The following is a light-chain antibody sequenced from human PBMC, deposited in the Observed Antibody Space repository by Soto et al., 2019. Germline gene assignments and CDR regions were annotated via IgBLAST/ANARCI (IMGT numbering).Light chain of an antibody. J-gene: IGKJ2*03. Sequence: VLTQSPATLSLSPGERATLSCRTSQSTTKSLAWYQQKPGQPPRLLIYDASNRATGIPARFSGSASRTEFTLTISSLVPEDFANYYCQRRSNRRPFMYCVGQGTKLEIK. CDR1: QSTTKS. CDR3: QRRSNRRPFMYC. CDR2: DAS. V-gene: IGKV3-11*01.